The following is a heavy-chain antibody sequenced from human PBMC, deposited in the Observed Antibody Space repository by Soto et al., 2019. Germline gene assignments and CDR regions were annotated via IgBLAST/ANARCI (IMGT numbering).Heavy chain of an antibody. CDR2: VTESGGRA. CDR1: GLTFSNYV. CDR3: AKGGTTTIGTPTRGLAP. Sequence: GGSLRLSCTVYGLTFSNYVMSWVRQAPGKGKGLEWVASVTESGGRADYADSVKGRFIISRDNSMNMFYLQMNSLRVEDTAIYYCAKGGTTTIGTPTRGLAPWGQGTLVTVSS. J-gene: IGHJ5*02. D-gene: IGHD3-16*01. V-gene: IGHV3-23*01.